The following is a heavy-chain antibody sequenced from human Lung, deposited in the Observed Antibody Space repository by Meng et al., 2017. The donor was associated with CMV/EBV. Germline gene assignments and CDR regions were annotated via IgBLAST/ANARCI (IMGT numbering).Heavy chain of an antibody. Sequence: QVHWREAGPALVKPSETLSLTCAVSGDSLTNHNWWAWVRQPPGKGLEWIGEIPHRGSSAYNPSLKSRVSMSIDKSKNQFSLKLTSVTAADTAVYHCLRRSGGSVWGQGTLVTVSS. CDR1: GDSLTNHNW. D-gene: IGHD3-10*01. CDR2: IPHRGSS. J-gene: IGHJ1*01. CDR3: LRRSGGSV. V-gene: IGHV4-4*02.